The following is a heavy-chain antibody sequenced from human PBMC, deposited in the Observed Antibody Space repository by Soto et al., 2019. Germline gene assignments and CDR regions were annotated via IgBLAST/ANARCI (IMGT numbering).Heavy chain of an antibody. D-gene: IGHD2-21*02. Sequence: SETLSLTCTVSGGSISSGDYYWSWIRQPPGKGLEWIGYIYYSGSTYYNPSLKSRVTISVDTSKNQFSLKLSSVTAADTAVYYCARGGYCGGDCYWARLGFFGYWGQGTLVTVSS. J-gene: IGHJ4*02. CDR3: ARGGYCGGDCYWARLGFFGY. CDR2: IYYSGST. CDR1: GGSISSGDYY. V-gene: IGHV4-30-4*01.